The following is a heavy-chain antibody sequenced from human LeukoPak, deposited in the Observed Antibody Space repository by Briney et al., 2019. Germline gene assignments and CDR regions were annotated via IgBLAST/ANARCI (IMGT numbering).Heavy chain of an antibody. CDR2: ISSSGSTM. V-gene: IGHV3-11*01. CDR3: ARPQSSSWYHFDN. D-gene: IGHD6-13*01. J-gene: IGHJ4*02. Sequence: PGGSLRLSCAASGFTFSDYYMSWIRQARGKGLEWVSDISSSGSTMYYADSVKGRFTISRDNAKNSLYLQMNSLRAEDTAVYYCARPQSSSWYHFDNWGQGTLVTVSS. CDR1: GFTFSDYY.